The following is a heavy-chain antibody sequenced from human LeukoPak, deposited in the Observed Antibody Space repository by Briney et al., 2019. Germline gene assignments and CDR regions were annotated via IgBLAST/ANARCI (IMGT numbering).Heavy chain of an antibody. CDR3: ASPTSGLSLDH. J-gene: IGHJ4*02. CDR2: FDPEDGDT. Sequence: ASVRISCKISGHALIDLAMHWVRQAPGKGLEWMGGFDPEDGDTLYAQKFQGRVTMTEDTSTDTAYMELTSLTSDDTAVYYCASPTSGLSLDHWGQGTLVTVSS. D-gene: IGHD3-16*01. V-gene: IGHV1-24*01. CDR1: GHALIDLA.